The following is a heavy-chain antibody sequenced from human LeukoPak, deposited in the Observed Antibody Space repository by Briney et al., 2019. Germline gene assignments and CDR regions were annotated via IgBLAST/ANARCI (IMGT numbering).Heavy chain of an antibody. Sequence: PGRSLRLSCAGSGVTFSTYAMQWVRQAPGKGLEWVAVISYDGSNKYYADSVKGRFTISRDNPKNTLYLQMNSLRPEDSAVYYCARDQDALTGNGAFDIWGQGTMVTVSS. CDR1: GVTFSTYA. D-gene: IGHD3-9*01. J-gene: IGHJ3*02. CDR3: ARDQDALTGNGAFDI. V-gene: IGHV3-30-3*01. CDR2: ISYDGSNK.